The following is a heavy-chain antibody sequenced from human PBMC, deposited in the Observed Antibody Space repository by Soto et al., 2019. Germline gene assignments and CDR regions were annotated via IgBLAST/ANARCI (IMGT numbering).Heavy chain of an antibody. CDR1: GFTVSSNY. Sequence: GGSLRLSCAASGFTVSSNYMSWVRQAPGKGLEWVSVIYSGGSTYYADSVKGRFTISRDNSKNTLYLQMNSLRAEDTAVYYCARESSYYDSSGYTAVYYYYGMDVWGQGTTVTVSS. D-gene: IGHD3-22*01. V-gene: IGHV3-66*01. CDR2: IYSGGST. CDR3: ARESSYYDSSGYTAVYYYYGMDV. J-gene: IGHJ6*02.